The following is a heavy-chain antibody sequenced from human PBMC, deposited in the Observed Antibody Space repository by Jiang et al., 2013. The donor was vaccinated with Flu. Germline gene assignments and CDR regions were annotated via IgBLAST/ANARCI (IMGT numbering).Heavy chain of an antibody. Sequence: GVVQPGRSLRLSCAASGFTFSSYGMHWVRQAPGKGLEWVAVIWYDGSNKYYADSVKGRFTISRDNSKNTLYLQMNSLRAEDTAVYYCARDDWTGTTDYYYGMDVWGQGTTVTVSS. CDR3: ARDDWTGTTDYYYGMDV. CDR1: GFTFSSYG. CDR2: IWYDGSNK. D-gene: IGHD1-7*01. V-gene: IGHV3-33*01. J-gene: IGHJ6*02.